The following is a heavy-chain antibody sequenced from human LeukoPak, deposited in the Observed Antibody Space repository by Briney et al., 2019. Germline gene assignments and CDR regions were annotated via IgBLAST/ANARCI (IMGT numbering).Heavy chain of an antibody. CDR2: IYYSGST. CDR1: GGSISSGDYY. Sequence: PSETLSLTCTVSGGSISSGDYYWSWIRQPPGKGLEWIGYIYYSGSTYYNPSLKSRVTISVDTSKNQFSLKLSSVTAADTAVYYCAREGLWFGELFRFDPWGQGTLVTVSS. J-gene: IGHJ5*02. V-gene: IGHV4-30-4*01. CDR3: AREGLWFGELFRFDP. D-gene: IGHD3-10*01.